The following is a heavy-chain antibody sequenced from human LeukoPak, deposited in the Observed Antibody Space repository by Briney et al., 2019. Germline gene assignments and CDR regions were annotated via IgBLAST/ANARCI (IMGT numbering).Heavy chain of an antibody. CDR3: AKQGDGNPNSAY. D-gene: IGHD4-23*01. CDR2: LSGSGGST. V-gene: IGHV3-23*01. CDR1: GFTFGTYA. Sequence: PGGSLRLSCAASGFTFGTYAMSWVRQAPGKGLEYVSALSGSGGSTYYADSAKGRFTISRDNSKNTLYLHMASLRAEDTAVYYCAKQGDGNPNSAYWGQGTLVTVSS. J-gene: IGHJ4*02.